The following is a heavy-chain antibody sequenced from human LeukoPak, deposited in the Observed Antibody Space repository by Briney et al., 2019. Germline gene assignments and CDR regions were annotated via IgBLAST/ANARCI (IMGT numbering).Heavy chain of an antibody. V-gene: IGHV4-39*01. Sequence: SETLSLTCTVSGGSISSSSYYWGWIRQPPGKGLEWIGSIYYSGSTYYNPSLKSRVTISVDTSKNQFSLKLSSVTAADTAVYYCARRGSSGSLGYFDYWGQGTLVTVSS. CDR3: ARRGSSGSLGYFDY. D-gene: IGHD1-26*01. CDR1: GGSISSSSYY. CDR2: IYYSGST. J-gene: IGHJ4*02.